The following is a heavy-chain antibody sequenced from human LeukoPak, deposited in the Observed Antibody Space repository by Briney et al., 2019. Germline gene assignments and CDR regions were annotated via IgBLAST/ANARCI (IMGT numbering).Heavy chain of an antibody. CDR1: GFTFSSYS. Sequence: RGSLRLSCAASGFTFSSYSMNWVRQAPGKGLEWVSSISSSSSYIYYADSVKGRFTISRDNAKNSLYLQMNSLRAEDTAVYYCARDRAQYQLLWSTDYWGQGTLVTVSS. CDR3: ARDRAQYQLLWSTDY. V-gene: IGHV3-21*01. D-gene: IGHD2-2*01. J-gene: IGHJ4*02. CDR2: ISSSSSYI.